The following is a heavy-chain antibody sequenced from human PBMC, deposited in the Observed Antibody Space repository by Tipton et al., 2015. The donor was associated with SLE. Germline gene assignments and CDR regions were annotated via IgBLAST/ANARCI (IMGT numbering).Heavy chain of an antibody. CDR2: MYRSGTT. CDR1: GDSFSNHF. D-gene: IGHD3-3*01. J-gene: IGHJ4*02. V-gene: IGHV4-59*11. Sequence: TLSLTCTVSGDSFSNHFWSWIRQPPGKGLEWIGYMYRSGTTKYNPSLKSRVTISVDTSKSQFSLKLTSATAADTAVYYCARDFWSGYGSFDSWGQGTLVTVSP. CDR3: ARDFWSGYGSFDS.